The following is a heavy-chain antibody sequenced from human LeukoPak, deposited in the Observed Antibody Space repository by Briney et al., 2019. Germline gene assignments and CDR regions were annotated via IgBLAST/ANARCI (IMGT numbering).Heavy chain of an antibody. CDR1: GGSISSYY. Sequence: SETLSRTCTVSGGSISSYYWSWIRQPPGKGLECIGYIYYSGSTNTNYNPSLKGRVSISVDTSKNQFSLKLSSVTAADTAVYYCATLTTVVTPSYFDSWGQGTLVTVSS. V-gene: IGHV4-59*08. CDR3: ATLTTVVTPSYFDS. J-gene: IGHJ4*02. CDR2: IYYSGSTNT. D-gene: IGHD4-23*01.